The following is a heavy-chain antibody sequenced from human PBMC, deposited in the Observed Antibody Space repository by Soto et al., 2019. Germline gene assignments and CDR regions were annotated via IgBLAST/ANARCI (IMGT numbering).Heavy chain of an antibody. Sequence: SVKVSCKASGGTFSSYAISWVRQAPGQGLEWMGGIIPIFGTANYAQKFQGRVTITADESTGTAYMELSSLRSEDTAVYYCARDSSSGLDIDYWGQGTLVTVSS. J-gene: IGHJ4*02. V-gene: IGHV1-69*13. CDR1: GGTFSSYA. CDR2: IIPIFGTA. CDR3: ARDSSSGLDIDY. D-gene: IGHD6-19*01.